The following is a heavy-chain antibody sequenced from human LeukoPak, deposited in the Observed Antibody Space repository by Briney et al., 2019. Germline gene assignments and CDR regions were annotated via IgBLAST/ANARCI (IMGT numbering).Heavy chain of an antibody. V-gene: IGHV4-39*01. CDR1: GGSISSSSYY. CDR2: IYYSGST. J-gene: IGHJ4*02. Sequence: SETLSLTCTVSGGSISSSSYYWGWIRQPPGTGLEWIGNIYYSGSTYYNPSLKSRVTMSVDTSKNQFSLKLSSVTAADAAVYYCARLRYSYAYEFDYWGQGTLVTVSS. D-gene: IGHD5-18*01. CDR3: ARLRYSYAYEFDY.